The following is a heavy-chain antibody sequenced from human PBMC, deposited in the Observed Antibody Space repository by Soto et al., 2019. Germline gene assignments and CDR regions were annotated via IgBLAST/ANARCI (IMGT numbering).Heavy chain of an antibody. J-gene: IGHJ4*02. D-gene: IGHD4-17*01. CDR1: GYTFTSYG. CDR3: SREKYGDYAY. Sequence: QVQVVQSGAEVKKPGASVKVSCKASGYTFTSYGISWVRQAPGQGLEWMGWINTYNGNTNYAQNLQGRVTMTTDTSTSTAYMEVRSLRSDDTAVDYCSREKYGDYAYWGQGTMVTVSS. CDR2: INTYNGNT. V-gene: IGHV1-18*01.